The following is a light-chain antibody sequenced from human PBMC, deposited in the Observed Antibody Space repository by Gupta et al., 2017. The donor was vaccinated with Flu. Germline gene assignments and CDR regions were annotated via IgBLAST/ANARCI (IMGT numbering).Light chain of an antibody. CDR3: AAWDGSLNAVV. CDR2: SHN. CDR1: SSNIGSTT. V-gene: IGLV1-44*01. Sequence: QSVLTQPPSASGTPGQMVTFSCSGSSSNIGSTTVNWYQQLPGTAPKLLIYSHNQRPSGVPDRFSGSKSGTSASLAISGPQSDDEADYYCAAWDGSLNAVVFGGGTKLTVL. J-gene: IGLJ2*01.